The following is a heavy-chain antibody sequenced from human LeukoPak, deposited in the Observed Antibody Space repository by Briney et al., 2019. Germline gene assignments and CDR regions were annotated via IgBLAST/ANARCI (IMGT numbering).Heavy chain of an antibody. V-gene: IGHV4-39*07. Sequence: PSETLSLTCTVSGGSISSGSYYWGWIRQPPGKGLEWIGSIYYSGSTYNNPSIKSRVLKSRVTISVDTSKNQFSLELNSVTAADTAVYYCARVNVFGGGYFDYWGQGTLVTVSS. CDR3: ARVNVFGGGYFDY. CDR2: IYYSGST. CDR1: GGSISSGSYY. J-gene: IGHJ4*02. D-gene: IGHD3-10*02.